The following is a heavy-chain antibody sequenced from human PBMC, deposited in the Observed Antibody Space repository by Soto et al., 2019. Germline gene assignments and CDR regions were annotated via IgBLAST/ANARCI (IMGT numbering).Heavy chain of an antibody. D-gene: IGHD3-22*01. J-gene: IGHJ4*02. CDR3: ARMAFYYDSSGPYDY. V-gene: IGHV4-59*01. CDR1: GGSISSYY. CDR2: IYYSGST. Sequence: SSETLSLTCTVSGGSISSYYWSWIRQPPGKGLEWIGYIYYSGSTNYNPSLKSRVTISVDTSKNQFSLKLSSVTAADTAVYYCARMAFYYDSSGPYDYWGQGTLVTVSS.